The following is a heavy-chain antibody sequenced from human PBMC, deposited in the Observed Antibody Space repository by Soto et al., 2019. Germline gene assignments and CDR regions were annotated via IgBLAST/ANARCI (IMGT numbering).Heavy chain of an antibody. J-gene: IGHJ4*02. Sequence: SETLSLTCAVSGGSINTDSWWTWVRQPPGKGLEWIGEIHRSRGTNYNSSLKGRVTISIDRSTNHFSLRLYSVTAADTAVYYCASREEARPFWSQGTLVTVSS. CDR1: GGSINTDSW. CDR2: IHRSRGT. CDR3: ASREEARPF. D-gene: IGHD6-6*01. V-gene: IGHV4-4*02.